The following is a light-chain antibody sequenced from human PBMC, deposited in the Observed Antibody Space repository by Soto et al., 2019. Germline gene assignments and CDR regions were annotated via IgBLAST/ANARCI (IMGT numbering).Light chain of an antibody. CDR1: QSISSW. CDR3: QQYNSYSPLT. J-gene: IGKJ4*01. Sequence: DIQMTQSPSTRSASVGDRVTITCRASQSISSWLAWYQQKPGKAPKLLIYDASSLESGVPSRFSGSGSGTEFTLTISSLQPDDFATYYCQQYNSYSPLTFGGGTKVDI. V-gene: IGKV1-5*01. CDR2: DAS.